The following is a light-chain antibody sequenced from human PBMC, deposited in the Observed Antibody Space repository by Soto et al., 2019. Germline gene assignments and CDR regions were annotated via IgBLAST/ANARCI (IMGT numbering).Light chain of an antibody. V-gene: IGKV3D-15*01. CDR3: QQRSNWPPIT. Sequence: IVLTQSPATLSVSPGEGATLSCRASQSVSSNLAWYQQKPGQAPSLLIYDISARATGIPTRFSGSGSGTEFTLTISSLQSEDFAVYYCQQRSNWPPITFGQGTRLEIK. CDR1: QSVSSN. J-gene: IGKJ5*01. CDR2: DIS.